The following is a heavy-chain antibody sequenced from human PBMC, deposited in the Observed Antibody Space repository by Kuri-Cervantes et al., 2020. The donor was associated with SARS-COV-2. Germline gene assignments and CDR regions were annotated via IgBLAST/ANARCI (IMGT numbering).Heavy chain of an antibody. CDR2: INPNSGGT. Sequence: ASVKVSCKASGYTFTGYYMHWVRQASGQGLEWMGWINPNSGGTNYAQKLQGRVTMTTDTSTSTAYMELRSLRSDDTAVYYCARVFVGATYSWFDPWGQGTLVTVSS. J-gene: IGHJ5*02. CDR1: GYTFTGYY. V-gene: IGHV1-2*02. CDR3: ARVFVGATYSWFDP. D-gene: IGHD1-26*01.